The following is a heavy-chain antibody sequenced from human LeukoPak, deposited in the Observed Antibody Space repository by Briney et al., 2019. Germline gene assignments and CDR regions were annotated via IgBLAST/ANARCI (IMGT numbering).Heavy chain of an antibody. D-gene: IGHD1-14*01. J-gene: IGHJ3*02. CDR1: GGSISSSSYY. CDR2: IYYSGST. Sequence: SETLSLTCTVSGGSISSSSYYWSWIRQPPGKGLEWIGDIYYSGSTNYNPSLKNRVTISVDTSKNQFSLKLNSVTAADTAVYYCARYRNEALFAFDIWGQGTMVTVSS. CDR3: ARYRNEALFAFDI. V-gene: IGHV4-61*01.